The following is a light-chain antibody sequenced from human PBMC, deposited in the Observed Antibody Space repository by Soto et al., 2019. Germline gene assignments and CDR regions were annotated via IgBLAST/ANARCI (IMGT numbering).Light chain of an antibody. CDR3: AAWDDSLRVVL. CDR1: SSNIGGYNY. CDR2: GTN. V-gene: IGLV1-47*02. J-gene: IGLJ2*01. Sequence: QAVVTQPPSASGTPGQRVTISCSGGSSNIGGYNYVYWFQQYPGTAPKVLVFGTNLRPSGVPDRFSASKSGTSGSLTISGLRFEDEADYYCAAWDDSLRVVLFGGGTKLTVL.